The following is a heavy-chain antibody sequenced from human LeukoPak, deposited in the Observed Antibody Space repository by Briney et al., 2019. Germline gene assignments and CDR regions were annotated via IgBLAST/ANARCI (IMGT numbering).Heavy chain of an antibody. V-gene: IGHV3-66*01. J-gene: IGHJ6*02. Sequence: GGSLRLSCAASGFTFSSYAMSWVRQAPGKGLEWVSVIYSGGSTYYADSVKGRFTISRDNSKNTLYLQMNSLRAEDTAVYYCARIPVSLGGMDVWGQGTTVTVSS. D-gene: IGHD2-2*01. CDR1: GFTFSSYA. CDR3: ARIPVSLGGMDV. CDR2: IYSGGST.